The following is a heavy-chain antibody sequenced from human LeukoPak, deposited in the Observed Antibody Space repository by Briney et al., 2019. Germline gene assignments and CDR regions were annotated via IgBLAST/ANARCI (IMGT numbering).Heavy chain of an antibody. Sequence: ASVKVSCKASGYTFRGNYTHWLRQAPGQGLEWMGWIDANNGDTKSAQKFQGRVTMSRDTSISTAYMDLSSLSPDDAVVYYCARDPSSVTLYFFDYWGQGTLVTVSS. CDR1: GYTFRGNY. D-gene: IGHD4-11*01. CDR3: ARDPSSVTLYFFDY. V-gene: IGHV1-2*02. J-gene: IGHJ4*02. CDR2: IDANNGDT.